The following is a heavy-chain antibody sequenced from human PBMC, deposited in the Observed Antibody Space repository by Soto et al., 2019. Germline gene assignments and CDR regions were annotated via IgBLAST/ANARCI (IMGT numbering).Heavy chain of an antibody. CDR1: GLTFSANG. D-gene: IGHD6-19*01. Sequence: GGSLRLSCATSGLTFSANGIHWVRQAPGKGLEWVAVIWYDGINKYYADSVKGRFTISRDNSKSTLYMQMNSLGAEDTAVYYCARGGSSSSSYIFDYWGQGTLVTVSS. CDR2: IWYDGINK. CDR3: ARGGSSSSSYIFDY. J-gene: IGHJ4*02. V-gene: IGHV3-33*01.